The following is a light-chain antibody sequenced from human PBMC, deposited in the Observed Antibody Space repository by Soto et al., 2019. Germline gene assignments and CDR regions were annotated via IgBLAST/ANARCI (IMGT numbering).Light chain of an antibody. CDR3: QQRGSSLT. CDR1: QIVSSY. V-gene: IGKV3-11*01. Sequence: ETVLTQSPATLSLSPGERATLSCRASQIVSSYLAWYQQKPGQAPRLLIYGASNRATGIPARFSGSGSGTDFTLTISSLESEDCAVYYCQQRGSSLTFGGGTKVEIK. CDR2: GAS. J-gene: IGKJ4*01.